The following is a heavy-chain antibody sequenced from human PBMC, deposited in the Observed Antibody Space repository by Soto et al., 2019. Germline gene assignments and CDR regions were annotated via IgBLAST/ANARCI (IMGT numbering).Heavy chain of an antibody. CDR3: AHPLISSSASQLGEGRSVYFDY. Sequence: GSGPTLVNPTQTLTLTCTFSGFSLSTSGVGVGWIRQPPGKALEWLALIYWNDDKRYSPSLKSRLTITKDTSKNQVVLTMTNMDPVDTATYYCAHPLISSSASQLGEGRSVYFDYWGQGTLVTVSS. CDR2: IYWNDDK. CDR1: GFSLSTSGVG. V-gene: IGHV2-5*01. D-gene: IGHD6-13*01. J-gene: IGHJ4*02.